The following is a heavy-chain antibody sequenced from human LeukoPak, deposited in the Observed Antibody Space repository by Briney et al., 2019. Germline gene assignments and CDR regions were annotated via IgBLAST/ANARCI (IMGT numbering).Heavy chain of an antibody. D-gene: IGHD6-13*01. CDR2: ISYDGSNK. CDR1: GFTFSSYA. J-gene: IGHJ4*02. CDR3: ARDPLSSSWYGFDY. V-gene: IGHV3-30*04. Sequence: GRSLRLSCAASGFTFSSYAMHWVRQAPGKGLEWVPVISYDGSNKYYADSVKGRFTISRDNSKNTLYLQMNSLRAEDTAVYYCARDPLSSSWYGFDYWGQGTLVTVSS.